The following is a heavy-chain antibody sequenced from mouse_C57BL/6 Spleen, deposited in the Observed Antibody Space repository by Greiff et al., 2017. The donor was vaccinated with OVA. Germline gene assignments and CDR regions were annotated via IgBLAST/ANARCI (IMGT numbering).Heavy chain of an antibody. CDR3: TYYYGSSPYFDY. J-gene: IGHJ2*01. V-gene: IGHV14-1*01. D-gene: IGHD1-1*01. Sequence: EVQLQQSGAELVRPGASVKLSCTASGFNIKDYYMHWVKQRPEQGLEWIGRIDPEDGDTEYAPKFQGKATMTADTSSNTAYLQLSSLTSEDTAVYYCTYYYGSSPYFDYWGQGTTLTVSS. CDR1: GFNIKDYY. CDR2: IDPEDGDT.